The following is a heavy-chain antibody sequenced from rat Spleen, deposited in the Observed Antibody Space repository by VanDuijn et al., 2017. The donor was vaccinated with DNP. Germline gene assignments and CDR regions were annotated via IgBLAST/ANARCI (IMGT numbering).Heavy chain of an antibody. J-gene: IGHJ1*01. Sequence: EVQLQESGPGLVKPSQSLSLTCSVTGYSITSNYWAWIRKFPGNKMEWMGYISYSGSTGYNSSLKSRISITRDTSKNQLFLHLKSVTTEDTATYYCARAYNDGAYHPNWYFDFWGPGTMVTVSS. CDR1: GYSITSNY. CDR2: ISYSGST. CDR3: ARAYNDGAYHPNWYFDF. V-gene: IGHV3-1*01. D-gene: IGHD1-12*03.